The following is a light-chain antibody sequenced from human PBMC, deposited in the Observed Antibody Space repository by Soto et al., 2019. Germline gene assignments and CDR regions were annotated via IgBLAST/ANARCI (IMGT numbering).Light chain of an antibody. CDR1: QTISSW. V-gene: IGKV1-5*03. CDR3: QHYNSYSEA. Sequence: DIQMTQSPATLSGSVGDRVTITCRASQTISSWLAWYQQKPGKAPKLLIYKASTLKSGVPSRFSGSGSGTEFTLTISSLHHGDFATYDCQHYNSYSEAFGQGTKVDI. J-gene: IGKJ1*01. CDR2: KAS.